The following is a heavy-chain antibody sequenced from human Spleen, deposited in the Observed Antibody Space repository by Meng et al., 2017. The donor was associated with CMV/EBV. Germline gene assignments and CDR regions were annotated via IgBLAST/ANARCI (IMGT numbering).Heavy chain of an antibody. CDR2: IIPLLGVA. CDR1: GGNYSSYT. J-gene: IGHJ4*02. Sequence: SVKDSCKASGGNYSSYTMSWVRQAPGQGLEWMGRIIPLLGVANYAQKFQGRVSITADKSTSTVYMQLSSLRSEDTAIYYCVRGWSGGVDYYFDYWGQGTLVTVSS. CDR3: VRGWSGGVDYYFDY. V-gene: IGHV1-69*02. D-gene: IGHD3-16*01.